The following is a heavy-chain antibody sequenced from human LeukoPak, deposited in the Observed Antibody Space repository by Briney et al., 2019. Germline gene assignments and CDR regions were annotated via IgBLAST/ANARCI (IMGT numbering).Heavy chain of an antibody. CDR3: ARHTPDPNGDYHRPDAFDI. CDR1: GYSFTSYW. D-gene: IGHD4-17*01. V-gene: IGHV5-51*01. Sequence: GESLKISCKGSGYSFTSYWIGCVRQMPGKGLEWIGIIYPGDSDTRYSPSFQGQVTITADKSISTAYLQWSSLKASDTAMYYCARHTPDPNGDYHRPDAFDIWGQGTMVTVSS. J-gene: IGHJ3*02. CDR2: IYPGDSDT.